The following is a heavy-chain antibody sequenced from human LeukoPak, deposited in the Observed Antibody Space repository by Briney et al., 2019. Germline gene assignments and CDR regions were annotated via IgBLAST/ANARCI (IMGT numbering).Heavy chain of an antibody. J-gene: IGHJ4*02. V-gene: IGHV3-23*01. CDR1: GFTFSNSA. CDR3: AKGVATRPLYYFDY. Sequence: GGSLRLSCEASGFTFSNSAMSWVRQAPGKGLEWVSVISGSGASTYNADSVKGRFTISRDNSKNTLYLQTNSLRAEDTAVYYCAKGVATRPLYYFDYWGQGTLVTVSS. CDR2: ISGSGAST. D-gene: IGHD6-6*01.